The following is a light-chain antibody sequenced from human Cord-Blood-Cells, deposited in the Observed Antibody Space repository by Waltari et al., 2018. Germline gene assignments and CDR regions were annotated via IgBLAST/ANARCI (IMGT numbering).Light chain of an antibody. Sequence: DIVMTQSPDSLAVSLGARATINCKSSPSVLYSSNNKNYLAWYQQKPGQPPKLLIYWASTRESGVPDRFSGSGSGTDFTLTISSLQAEDVAVYYCQQYYITPYTFGQGTKLEIK. J-gene: IGKJ2*01. CDR3: QQYYITPYT. CDR1: PSVLYSSNNKNY. CDR2: WAS. V-gene: IGKV4-1*01.